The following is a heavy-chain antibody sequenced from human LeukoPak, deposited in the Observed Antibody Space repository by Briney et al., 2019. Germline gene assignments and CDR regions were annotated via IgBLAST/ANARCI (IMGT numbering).Heavy chain of an antibody. J-gene: IGHJ4*02. Sequence: PSETLSLTCTVSGGSVSSGSYYWSWIRQPPGKGLEWIGYIYYSGSTYYNPSLKSRVTISVDTSKNQFSLKLSSVTAADTAVYYCARQATYYYDSSGYYRLDSWGQGTLVTVSS. CDR2: IYYSGST. CDR3: ARQATYYYDSSGYYRLDS. CDR1: GGSVSSGSYY. V-gene: IGHV4-61*01. D-gene: IGHD3-22*01.